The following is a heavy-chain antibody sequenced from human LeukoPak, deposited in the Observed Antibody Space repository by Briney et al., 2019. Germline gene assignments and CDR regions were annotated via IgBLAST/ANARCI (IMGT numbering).Heavy chain of an antibody. CDR2: IYGGDSET. Sequence: GDSLKISCKGSGYNFANYWIGWVRQMPGKGLEWMGVIYGGDSETRYSPSFKGQVTISADKSISTAYLQWSSLKASDTAVYYCALGSITCCGSNWLDPWGQGTLVTVSS. CDR3: ALGSITCCGSNWLDP. D-gene: IGHD2-2*01. J-gene: IGHJ5*02. V-gene: IGHV5-51*01. CDR1: GYNFANYW.